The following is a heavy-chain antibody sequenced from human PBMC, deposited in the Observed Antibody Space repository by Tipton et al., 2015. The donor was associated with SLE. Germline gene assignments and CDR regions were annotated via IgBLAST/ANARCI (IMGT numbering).Heavy chain of an antibody. V-gene: IGHV3-30*02. Sequence: SLRLSCAASGFTFSDYWMSWVRQAPGKGLEWVAFIRYDGSDKYYADSVKGRFTISRDNSKNTLYLQMNNLRPEDTAIYYCAKSRKLWSAYSSLDYWGPGTLVTVSS. CDR2: IRYDGSDK. J-gene: IGHJ4*02. CDR3: AKSRKLWSAYSSLDY. CDR1: GFTFSDYW. D-gene: IGHD3-3*01.